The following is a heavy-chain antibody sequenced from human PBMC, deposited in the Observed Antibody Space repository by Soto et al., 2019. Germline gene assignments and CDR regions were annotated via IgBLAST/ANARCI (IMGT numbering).Heavy chain of an antibody. Sequence: PSETLSLTCSVSGDSTSSGNLYWSWIGHHPAKGLEWIGYVSYNGDTYFNPSLRSRVNISLDTSRDQFSLSLQSVTAADTATYFCARDGGGSRWYHLASWGPGIQVTVSS. J-gene: IGHJ1*01. D-gene: IGHD6-13*01. CDR2: VSYNGDT. CDR1: GDSTSSGNLY. CDR3: ARDGGGSRWYHLAS. V-gene: IGHV4-31*03.